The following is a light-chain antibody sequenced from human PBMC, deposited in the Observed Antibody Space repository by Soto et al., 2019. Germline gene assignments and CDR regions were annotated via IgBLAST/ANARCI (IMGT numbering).Light chain of an antibody. CDR1: SSDVGGYNY. CDR3: SSDTSSSTPNDV. CDR2: HVS. J-gene: IGLJ1*01. V-gene: IGLV2-14*01. Sequence: QSALTQPASVSGSPGQSITISCTGTSSDVGGYNYVSWYQQHPGKAPKLMIYHVSNRPSGVSNRFSGSKSGNTASLTISGLQAEDEADYYCSSDTSSSTPNDVFGTGTKLTVL.